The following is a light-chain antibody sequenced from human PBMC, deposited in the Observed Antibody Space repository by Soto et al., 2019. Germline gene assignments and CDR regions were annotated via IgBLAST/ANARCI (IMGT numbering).Light chain of an antibody. V-gene: IGLV2-23*02. CDR3: CSYAGSSTFVI. Sequence: SALTQPASVSESPGQWITISCPGTSSDVGSYNFVSWYQQHPGKAPKLMIYEVSKRPSGVSNRFSGSKSSNTASLTISGLQAEDEADYYCCSYAGSSTFVIFGGGTKVTVL. J-gene: IGLJ2*01. CDR1: SSDVGSYNF. CDR2: EVS.